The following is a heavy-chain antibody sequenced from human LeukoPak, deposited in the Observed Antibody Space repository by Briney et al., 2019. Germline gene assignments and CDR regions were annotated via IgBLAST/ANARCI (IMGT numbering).Heavy chain of an antibody. Sequence: PSETLSLTCGVSGGAITNYYWSWIRQPPGKGLEWIAYIYYTGSTNCNPSLQSRVTISVDTSKNQFSLKLSSVTAADTAVYYCARGGNYYRLRNWFDPWGQGTLVTVSS. V-gene: IGHV4-59*01. CDR2: IYYTGST. CDR3: ARGGNYYRLRNWFDP. D-gene: IGHD3-22*01. CDR1: GGAITNYY. J-gene: IGHJ5*02.